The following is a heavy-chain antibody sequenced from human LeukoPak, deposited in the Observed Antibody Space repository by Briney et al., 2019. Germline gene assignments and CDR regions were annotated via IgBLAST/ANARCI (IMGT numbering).Heavy chain of an antibody. CDR2: ISYDGSNK. J-gene: IGHJ4*02. D-gene: IGHD3-22*01. CDR3: ARSFGFVSSGKLDY. Sequence: GGSLRLSCAASGFTFSSYAMHWVRQAPGKGLECVAVISYDGSNKYYAHSVKGRFTISRDNSKNTLYPQINSLRAEDTAVYYCARSFGFVSSGKLDYWGEGTLVTVSP. CDR1: GFTFSSYA. V-gene: IGHV3-30-3*01.